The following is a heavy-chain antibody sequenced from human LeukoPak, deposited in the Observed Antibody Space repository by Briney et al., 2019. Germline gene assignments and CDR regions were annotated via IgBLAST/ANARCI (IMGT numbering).Heavy chain of an antibody. V-gene: IGHV1-69*05. Sequence: GSSVKVSFKASGGTFSSYAISWVRQAPGQGLEWMGGIIPIFGTANYAQKSQGRVTITTDESTSTAYMELSSLRSEDTAVYYCARQSGDSSGYFQYYFDYWGQGTLVTVSS. CDR3: ARQSGDSSGYFQYYFDY. CDR1: GGTFSSYA. CDR2: IIPIFGTA. D-gene: IGHD3-22*01. J-gene: IGHJ4*02.